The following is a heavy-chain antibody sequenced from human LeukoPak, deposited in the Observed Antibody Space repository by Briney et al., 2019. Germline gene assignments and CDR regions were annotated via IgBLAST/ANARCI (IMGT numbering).Heavy chain of an antibody. D-gene: IGHD3-22*01. V-gene: IGHV3-30*02. CDR1: GFTFSSYG. Sequence: PGGSLRLSCAASGFTFSSYGMHWVRQAPGKGQEWVAFIRYDGSNKYYADSVKGRFTISRDNSKNTLYLQMNSLRAEDTAVYYCAKRAGIVVVGYWFDPWGQGTLVTVSS. CDR3: AKRAGIVVVGYWFDP. CDR2: IRYDGSNK. J-gene: IGHJ5*02.